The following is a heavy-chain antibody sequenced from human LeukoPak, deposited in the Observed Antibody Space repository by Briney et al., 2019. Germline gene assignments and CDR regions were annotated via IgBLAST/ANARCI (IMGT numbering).Heavy chain of an antibody. CDR1: GYTFTSYG. V-gene: IGHV1-18*01. CDR2: ISAYNGNT. Sequence: ASVKVSCKASGYTFTSYGIRWVRQATGQGLEWMGWISAYNGNTNYAQKPQGRVTMTTDTPTSTAYMELRSLRSDDTAVYYCARDMSDYDSSGYIIASWFDPWGQGTLVTVSS. J-gene: IGHJ5*02. D-gene: IGHD3-22*01. CDR3: ARDMSDYDSSGYIIASWFDP.